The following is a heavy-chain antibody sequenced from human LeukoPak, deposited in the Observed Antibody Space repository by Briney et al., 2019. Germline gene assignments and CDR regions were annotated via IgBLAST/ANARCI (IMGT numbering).Heavy chain of an antibody. CDR2: IYYSGST. D-gene: IGHD2-8*01. CDR3: ARDRKYCTNGVCYFDAFDI. Sequence: SETLSLTSTVSGVSISSGGYYWSWIRQHPVKGLEWIGYIYYSGSTYYNPSLKSRVTISVDTSKNQFSLKLRSVTAADAAVYYCARDRKYCTNGVCYFDAFDIWGQGTMVTVSS. V-gene: IGHV4-31*03. J-gene: IGHJ3*02. CDR1: GVSISSGGYY.